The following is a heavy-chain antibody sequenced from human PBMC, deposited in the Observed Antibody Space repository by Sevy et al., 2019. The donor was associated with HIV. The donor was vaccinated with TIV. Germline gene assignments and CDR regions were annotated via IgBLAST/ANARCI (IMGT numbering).Heavy chain of an antibody. CDR3: ARKHHGSFEGWLGYYFDY. V-gene: IGHV4-39*01. CDR1: GGSISSSSYY. CDR2: IDYSGST. D-gene: IGHD6-19*01. J-gene: IGHJ4*02. Sequence: SETLSLTCTVSGGSISSSSYYWGRNRQPPGQGLEWIGSIDYSGSTYSNPSLRSRVTISVDTSKNQFPLRLSSVTAAETAVYYYARKHHGSFEGWLGYYFDYWGQGTLVTVSS.